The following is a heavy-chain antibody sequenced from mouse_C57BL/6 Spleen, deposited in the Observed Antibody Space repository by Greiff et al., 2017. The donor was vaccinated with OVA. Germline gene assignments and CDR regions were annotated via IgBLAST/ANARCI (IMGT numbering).Heavy chain of an antibody. CDR1: GFTFSDYG. D-gene: IGHD1-1*01. CDR2: ISSGSSTI. CDR3: AREGLYYGSSYGYYAMDY. V-gene: IGHV5-17*01. Sequence: DVMLVESGGGLVKPGGSLKLSCAASGFTFSDYGMHWVRQAPEKGLEWVAYISSGSSTIYYADTVKGRFTISRDNAKNTLFLQMTSLRSEDTAMYYCAREGLYYGSSYGYYAMDYWGQGTSVTVSS. J-gene: IGHJ4*01.